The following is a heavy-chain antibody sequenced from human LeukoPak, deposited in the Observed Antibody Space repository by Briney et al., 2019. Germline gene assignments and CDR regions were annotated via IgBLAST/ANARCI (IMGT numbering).Heavy chain of an antibody. J-gene: IGHJ4*02. CDR1: GFTFSSYS. D-gene: IGHD1-26*01. V-gene: IGHV3-48*01. Sequence: GGSLRLSCVASGFTFSSYSVNWVRQAPGKGLEWVSYISTTYNIITYADSVKGRFTISSDNAKNSLSLQMNSLRAEDTAVYYCARDTQWAFDYWGQGTLVTVSS. CDR3: ARDTQWAFDY. CDR2: ISTTYNII.